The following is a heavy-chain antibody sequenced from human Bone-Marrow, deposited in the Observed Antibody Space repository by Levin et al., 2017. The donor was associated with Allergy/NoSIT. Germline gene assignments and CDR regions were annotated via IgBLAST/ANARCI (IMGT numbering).Heavy chain of an antibody. CDR2: ISYDGSNR. J-gene: IGHJ6*02. CDR3: AKYRGQLHYYYGMDV. V-gene: IGHV3-30*18. CDR1: GFTFSYYG. Sequence: GESLKISCAASGFTFSYYGIHWVRQAPGKGLEWVAVISYDGSNRYYADSVKGRFTISRDNSKDTLYLQMNNLRPEDTAVYYCAKYRGQLHYYYGMDVWGQGTSVIVSS. D-gene: IGHD1-1*01.